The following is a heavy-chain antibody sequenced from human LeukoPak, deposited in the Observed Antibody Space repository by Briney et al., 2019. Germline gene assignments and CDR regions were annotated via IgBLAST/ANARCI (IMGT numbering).Heavy chain of an antibody. CDR1: GYRFTSYW. Sequence: GESLKISCKGSGYRFTSYWIGWVGQMPGKGLEWMGLIYPDDSDTRYSPSFQAQVTISADKSISAAYLQWSSLKASDTAMYYCAIGGDSTTSCYRCFDYWGQGTLVTVSS. J-gene: IGHJ4*02. D-gene: IGHD2-2*02. CDR2: IYPDDSDT. V-gene: IGHV5-51*01. CDR3: AIGGDSTTSCYRCFDY.